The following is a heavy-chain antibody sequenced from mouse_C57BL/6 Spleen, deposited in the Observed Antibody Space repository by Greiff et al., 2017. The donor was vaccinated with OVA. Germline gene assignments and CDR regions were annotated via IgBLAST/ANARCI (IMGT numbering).Heavy chain of an antibody. CDR1: GYTFTDYN. CDR3: ARHGGLRPRFAY. Sequence: EVQLQQSGPELVKPGASVKMSCKASGYTFTDYNMHWVKQSHGKSLEWIGYINPNNGGTSYNQKFKGKATLTVNKSSSTAYIALRSLTSEDSAVYYCARHGGLRPRFAYWGQGTLVTVSA. V-gene: IGHV1-22*01. CDR2: INPNNGGT. J-gene: IGHJ3*01. D-gene: IGHD2-4*01.